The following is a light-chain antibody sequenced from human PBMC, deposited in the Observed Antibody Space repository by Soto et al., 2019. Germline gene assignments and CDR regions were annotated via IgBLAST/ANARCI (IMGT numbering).Light chain of an antibody. CDR2: GAS. V-gene: IGKV3-15*01. CDR1: QSVSSN. J-gene: IGKJ1*01. Sequence: EIVMTQSPATLSVSPGERATLSCRASQSVSSNLAWYQQKPGQAPRLLIYGASTRATGIPARFSGSGSGTEFTLTISRLESEEFAVYYCQQYNNWPGTFGQGTKVEIK. CDR3: QQYNNWPGT.